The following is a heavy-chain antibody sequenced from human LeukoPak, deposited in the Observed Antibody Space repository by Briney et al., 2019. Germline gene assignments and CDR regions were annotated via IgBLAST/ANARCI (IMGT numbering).Heavy chain of an antibody. CDR1: GFTFSSYA. J-gene: IGHJ4*02. V-gene: IGHV3-30-3*01. D-gene: IGHD3-22*01. CDR2: ISYDGSNK. Sequence: GGSLRLSCAASGFTFSSYAMHWVRQAPGKGLEWVAVISYDGSNKYYADSVKGRFTISRDNSTNTLYLQMNSLRAEDTAVYYCAREWYDSSGYFDYWGQGTLVTVSS. CDR3: AREWYDSSGYFDY.